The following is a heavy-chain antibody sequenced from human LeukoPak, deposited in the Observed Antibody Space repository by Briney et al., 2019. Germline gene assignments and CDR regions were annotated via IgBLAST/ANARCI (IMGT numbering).Heavy chain of an antibody. D-gene: IGHD3-10*01. Sequence: GGSLRFSCAASGFTFSDYYMSWLRQAPGKGLEGVSYISSSSSYTNYADSVKGRFTISRDNAKNSLYLQMNSLRAEDTAVYYCARDPRYGSGANGYWGQGTLVTVSS. CDR1: GFTFSDYY. V-gene: IGHV3-11*06. CDR3: ARDPRYGSGANGY. CDR2: ISSSSSYT. J-gene: IGHJ4*02.